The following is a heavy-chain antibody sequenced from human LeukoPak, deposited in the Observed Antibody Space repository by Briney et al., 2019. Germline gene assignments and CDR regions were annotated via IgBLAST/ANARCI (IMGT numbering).Heavy chain of an antibody. CDR3: AKGIQWELPLEY. J-gene: IGHJ4*02. Sequence: GGSLRLSCAASGFTFSSYAMSWVRQAPGKGLEWVSAISISGGSTYYAGSVKGRFTISRDKSKNTLYLQMNTLRAEDTAIYYCAKGIQWELPLEYWGQETLVTVSS. CDR1: GFTFSSYA. D-gene: IGHD1-26*01. CDR2: ISISGGST. V-gene: IGHV3-23*01.